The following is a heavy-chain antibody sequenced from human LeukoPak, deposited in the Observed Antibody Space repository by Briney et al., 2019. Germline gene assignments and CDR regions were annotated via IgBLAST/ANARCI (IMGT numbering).Heavy chain of an antibody. Sequence: GGSLRLSCAASGFTFNNYAMQWVSQAPGKGLEWEAVISYDGSKKYFTDSVKRPSAISRYNSKNNQYLKMNSLRTDDMAVYYCASQQRFYYVWVSLDPFEYWGQGTLVTVSS. CDR3: ASQQRFYYVWVSLDPFEY. V-gene: IGHV3-30*09. CDR2: ISYDGSKK. D-gene: IGHD3-16*01. CDR1: GFTFNNYA. J-gene: IGHJ4*02.